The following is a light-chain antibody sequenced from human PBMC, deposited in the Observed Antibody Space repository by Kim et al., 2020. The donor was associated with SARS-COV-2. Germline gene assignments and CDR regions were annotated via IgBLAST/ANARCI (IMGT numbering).Light chain of an antibody. CDR2: LNSDGSH. V-gene: IGLV4-69*01. Sequence: QLVLTQSPSASASLGASVKLTCTLSSGHSSYAIAWHQQQPEKGTRYLMKLNSDGSHSKGDGIPDRFSGSSSGAERYLTIPSLQSEDEADYYCQTWGTGIFGGGTQLTVL. J-gene: IGLJ2*01. CDR1: SGHSSYA. CDR3: QTWGTGI.